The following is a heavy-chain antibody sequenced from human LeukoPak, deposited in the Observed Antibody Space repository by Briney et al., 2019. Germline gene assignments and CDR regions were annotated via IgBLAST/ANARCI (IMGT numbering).Heavy chain of an antibody. CDR2: SHQSGST. J-gene: IGHJ4*02. CDR3: ARLIGLGEVSPYFDF. Sequence: PSETLSLTCAVYGGSFSAYYWTWIRQSPGKTLEWIGCSHQSGSTHYNPSLRSRVTVSVDTSKSQFSLRLNSVTAPDTAVYYCARLIGLGEVSPYFDFWGQGRLVTVSS. CDR1: GGSFSAYY. D-gene: IGHD3-16*02. V-gene: IGHV4-34*01.